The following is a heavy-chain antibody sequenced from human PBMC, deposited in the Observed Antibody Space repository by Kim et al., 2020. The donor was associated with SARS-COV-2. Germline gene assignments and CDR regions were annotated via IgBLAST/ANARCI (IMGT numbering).Heavy chain of an antibody. Sequence: GGSLRLSCVASGFAVSNSYMSWVRQAPGKGLAWVSVIYTGGSTYYGDSVKGRFTISRDNSENTLYLQMNSLRAEDTAVYYCARGLGFGEFSPYLFDYWGQGTLVTVSS. V-gene: IGHV3-66*01. J-gene: IGHJ4*02. CDR3: ARGLGFGEFSPYLFDY. CDR2: IYTGGST. D-gene: IGHD3-10*01. CDR1: GFAVSNSY.